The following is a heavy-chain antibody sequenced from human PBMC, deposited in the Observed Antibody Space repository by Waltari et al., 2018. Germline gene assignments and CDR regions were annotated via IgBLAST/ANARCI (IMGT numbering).Heavy chain of an antibody. V-gene: IGHV4-34*12. CDR3: ARATVPVRIAARGRYYFDY. Sequence: QVQLQQWGAGLLKPSETLSLTCAVYGGSFSGYYWSWIRQPPGKGLEWIGEIIHSGSTDDSPSLKSRGTIAVDTYKNQCSLKLSAVTAADTAAYYCARATVPVRIAARGRYYFDYWGQGTLVTVSS. J-gene: IGHJ4*02. CDR1: GGSFSGYY. D-gene: IGHD6-13*01. CDR2: IIHSGST.